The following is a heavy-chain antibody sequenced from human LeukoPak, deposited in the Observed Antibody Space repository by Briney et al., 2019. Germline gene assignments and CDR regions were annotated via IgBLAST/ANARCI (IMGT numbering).Heavy chain of an antibody. Sequence: SETLSLTCTVSGDSINGYYWSWIRQPPGNRLEWIGWIYYSGSTMYSPSLESRVAISLGTSRTQFSLDLNSVTAADTAVYYCARHAGFGSGYYHDAFDIWGQGSMVIVSS. J-gene: IGHJ3*02. CDR2: IYYSGST. CDR1: GDSINGYY. V-gene: IGHV4-59*08. CDR3: ARHAGFGSGYYHDAFDI. D-gene: IGHD3-22*01.